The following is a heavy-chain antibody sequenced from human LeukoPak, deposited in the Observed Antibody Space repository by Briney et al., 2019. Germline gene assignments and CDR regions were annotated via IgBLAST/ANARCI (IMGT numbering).Heavy chain of an antibody. J-gene: IGHJ4*02. CDR1: GYTFTSYG. Sequence: ASVKVSCKASGYTFTSYGISWVRQAPGQGLEWMGWISAYNGITNYAQKLQGRVTMTTDTSTSTAYVELRSLRSDDTAVYYCARNQRTAAPFDYWGQGTLVTVSS. CDR2: ISAYNGIT. V-gene: IGHV1-18*01. D-gene: IGHD1-14*01. CDR3: ARNQRTAAPFDY.